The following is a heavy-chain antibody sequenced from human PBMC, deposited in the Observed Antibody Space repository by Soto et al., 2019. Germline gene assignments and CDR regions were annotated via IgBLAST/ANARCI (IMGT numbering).Heavy chain of an antibody. CDR1: GASLRSGSYY. V-gene: IGHV4-61*01. J-gene: IGHJ4*02. D-gene: IGHD3-10*01. CDR2: ISHSGRT. CDR3: SYGSSFDY. Sequence: SETLSLTCTVSGASLRSGSYYWSWIRQPPGKGLEWIGYISHSGRTNYDPSLKRRLTMSVDTSQHQFSLQLNSVTAADTAVYYCSYGSSFDYWGQGALVTVSS.